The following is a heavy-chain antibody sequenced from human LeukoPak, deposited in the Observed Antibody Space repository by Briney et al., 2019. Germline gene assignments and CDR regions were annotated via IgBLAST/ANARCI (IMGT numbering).Heavy chain of an antibody. D-gene: IGHD6-19*01. CDR3: AKEDRQQWLVDY. V-gene: IGHV3-48*03. Sequence: GGSLRLSCAASGFTFSSYEMNWVRQAPGKGLEWVSYISGSGSTIYYADSVEGRFTVSRDNAKNSLYLQMNSLRAEDTAVYYCAKEDRQQWLVDYWGQGTLVTVSS. CDR2: ISGSGSTI. J-gene: IGHJ4*02. CDR1: GFTFSSYE.